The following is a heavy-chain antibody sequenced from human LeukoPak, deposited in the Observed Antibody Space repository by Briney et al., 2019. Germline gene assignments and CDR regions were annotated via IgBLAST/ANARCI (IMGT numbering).Heavy chain of an antibody. D-gene: IGHD2-2*01. Sequence: ASLKVSCTASGYTFTDYYMHWVRQAPGQGFEWMGWINPNDGDTNYAQRFQSRVTMTRDTSISTAHMEVSRLRSDDTAVYYCARANFLYCSSSTCLFDYWGQGTLVTVSS. CDR3: ARANFLYCSSSTCLFDY. CDR1: GYTFTDYY. V-gene: IGHV1-2*02. CDR2: INPNDGDT. J-gene: IGHJ4*02.